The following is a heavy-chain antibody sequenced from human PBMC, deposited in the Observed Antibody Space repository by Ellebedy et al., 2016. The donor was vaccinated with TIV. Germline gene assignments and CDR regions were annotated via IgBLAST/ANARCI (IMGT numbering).Heavy chain of an antibody. CDR1: GYTFTSYD. J-gene: IGHJ5*02. D-gene: IGHD2-15*01. V-gene: IGHV1-8*01. CDR3: ARGRKGWGGGGSYWFDP. CDR2: INPNSGGT. Sequence: ASVKVSXXASGYTFTSYDINWVRQATGQGLEWMGWINPNSGGTNYAQKFQGRVTMTRNTSISTAYMELSSLRSEDTAVYYCARGRKGWGGGGSYWFDPWGQGTLVTVSS.